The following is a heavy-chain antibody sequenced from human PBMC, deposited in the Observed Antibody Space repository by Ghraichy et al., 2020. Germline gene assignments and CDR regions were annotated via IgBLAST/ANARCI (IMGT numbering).Heavy chain of an antibody. CDR2: IYYSGST. J-gene: IGHJ4*02. CDR3: ARQPAATMREFAFDY. Sequence: SETLSLTCTVSGDSISRGNFFLGWIRQPPGKGLEWIGSIYYSGSTYYNPSLKSRVTISVDTSKNQFSLKLSSVTAADTAVYWCARQPAATMREFAFDYWGQGTLVTLSS. V-gene: IGHV4-39*01. CDR1: GDSISRGNFF. D-gene: IGHD2-15*01.